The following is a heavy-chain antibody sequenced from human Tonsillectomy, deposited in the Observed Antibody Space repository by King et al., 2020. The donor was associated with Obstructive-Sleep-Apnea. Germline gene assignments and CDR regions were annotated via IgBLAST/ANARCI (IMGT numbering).Heavy chain of an antibody. D-gene: IGHD3-10*01. J-gene: IGHJ5*02. Sequence: QLQESGPGLVKPSETLSLTCTVSGGSISSSSYYWGWIRQPPGKGLEWIGSIYYSGSTYYNPSLKSRVTISVDTSKNQFSLKLSSVTAADTAVYYCARGMSVLLWFGESPGWFDPWGQGTLVTVSS. CDR3: ARGMSVLLWFGESPGWFDP. CDR2: IYYSGST. V-gene: IGHV4-39*07. CDR1: GGSISSSSYY.